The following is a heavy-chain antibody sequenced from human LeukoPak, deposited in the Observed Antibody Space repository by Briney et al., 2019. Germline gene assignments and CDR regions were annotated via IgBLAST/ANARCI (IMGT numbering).Heavy chain of an antibody. CDR3: TRLRDGYDSDY. CDR1: GCIVSSNY. CDR2: IYSGGTT. Sequence: QPGGSLRLSCAVSGCIVSSNYMSWVRQAPGKGLEWVSVIYSGGTTYYADSVKGRFTISRDNSKNTLYLQMNTLRAEDTAMYYCTRLRDGYDSDYWGQGTLVTVSS. D-gene: IGHD5-24*01. V-gene: IGHV3-53*01. J-gene: IGHJ4*02.